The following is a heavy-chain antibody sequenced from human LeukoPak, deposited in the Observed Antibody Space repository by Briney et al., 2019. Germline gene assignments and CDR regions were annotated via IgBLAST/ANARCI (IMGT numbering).Heavy chain of an antibody. CDR1: GDSISSNSYY. Sequence: SETLSLTCTVSGDSISSNSYYWGWIRQPPGKGLEWIGSIFYRGTTYYNPSLKSRVSMSVDTSKNEFSLNLTSVTAADTAVYYCASIFYGDYINWLDPWGQGTLVTVSS. D-gene: IGHD4-17*01. CDR3: ASIFYGDYINWLDP. J-gene: IGHJ5*02. CDR2: IFYRGTT. V-gene: IGHV4-39*01.